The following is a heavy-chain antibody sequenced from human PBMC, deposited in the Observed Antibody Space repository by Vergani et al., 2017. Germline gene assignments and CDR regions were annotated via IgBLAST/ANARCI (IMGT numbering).Heavy chain of an antibody. Sequence: EVELVQSGPAMRKPGESLKISCKGSEYSFGNYWIGWVRQMPGKGLEWMGIIYPADSDTRYSPSFQGQVTISADKSISTDFLQWDSLKASDTALYYCARHTTYTDSWGQGTLVTVSS. CDR2: IYPADSDT. CDR3: ARHTTYTDS. D-gene: IGHD1-1*01. J-gene: IGHJ4*02. V-gene: IGHV5-51*01. CDR1: EYSFGNYW.